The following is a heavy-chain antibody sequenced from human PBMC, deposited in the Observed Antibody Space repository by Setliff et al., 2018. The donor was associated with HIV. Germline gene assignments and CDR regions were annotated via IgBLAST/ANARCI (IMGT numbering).Heavy chain of an antibody. J-gene: IGHJ4*02. D-gene: IGHD3-9*01. CDR1: GGSMSSQY. Sequence: SETLSLTCTVSGGSMSSQYWSWVRQSPGKGLEWIGYIFYSATDYNPSLKSRVTMSIDTSENQFSLNLRSVTAADTAVYYCARLGGILTGTPVIDYWGQGTLVTVSS. V-gene: IGHV4-59*11. CDR3: ARLGGILTGTPVIDY. CDR2: IFYSAT.